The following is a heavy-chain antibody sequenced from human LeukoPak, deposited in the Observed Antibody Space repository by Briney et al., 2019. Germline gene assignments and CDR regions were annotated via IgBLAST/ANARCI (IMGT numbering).Heavy chain of an antibody. CDR1: GYTFTTYY. CDR2: INPSGGST. V-gene: IGHV1-46*01. J-gene: IGHJ4*02. CDR3: ARLAAPLGSEDYYFDY. D-gene: IGHD6-25*01. Sequence: ASVKVSCKASGYTFTTYYMLWVRQAPGQGLEWMGIINPSGGSTSSPQKFQGRVTMTRDTSTSTVYMKLSSLRSEDTAVYYCARLAAPLGSEDYYFDYWGQGTLVTVSS.